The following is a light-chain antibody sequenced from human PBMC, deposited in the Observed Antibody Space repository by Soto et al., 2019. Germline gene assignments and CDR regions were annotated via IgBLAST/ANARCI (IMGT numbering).Light chain of an antibody. CDR2: GTF. Sequence: IQLTQSPSSLSASVGDRVSITCRASQDIKTYLAWYQQKQGKAPKLLISGTFTLQSGVPSRFNGSGSGTDFTLTISRLQPEDFATYYCQHLNNYPPFTFGPGTKLDIK. V-gene: IGKV1-9*01. CDR1: QDIKTY. J-gene: IGKJ3*01. CDR3: QHLNNYPPFT.